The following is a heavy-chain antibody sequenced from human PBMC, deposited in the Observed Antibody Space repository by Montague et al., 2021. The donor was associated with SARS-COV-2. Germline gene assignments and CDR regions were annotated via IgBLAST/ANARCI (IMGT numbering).Heavy chain of an antibody. CDR2: INHGGST. CDR1: GGFFSGYY. J-gene: IGHJ6*03. D-gene: IGHD2-15*01. CDR3: ARLRDGVVPSPILGVGPYYSYYCMDV. Sequence: SETLSLTCAVYGGFFSGYYWNWIRQPPGKGLEWIGGINHGGSTNYNPSLKSRLTISTDTSKNPFSLKLTSVAAADTAVYYCARLRDGVVPSPILGVGPYYSYYCMDVWGKGTTVTVSS. V-gene: IGHV4-34*01.